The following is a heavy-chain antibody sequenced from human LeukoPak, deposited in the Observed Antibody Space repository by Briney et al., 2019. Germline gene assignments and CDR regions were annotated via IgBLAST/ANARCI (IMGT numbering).Heavy chain of an antibody. D-gene: IGHD2-2*01. CDR1: GGSISSGDYY. CDR2: IYYSGST. Sequence: SETLSLTCTVSGGSISSGDYYWSWIRQPPGKGLEWIGYIYYSGSTYYNPSLKCRVTISVDTSKNQFSLKLSSVTAADTAVYYCAVMLGYCSSTSCVDYWGQGTLVTVSS. V-gene: IGHV4-30-4*08. J-gene: IGHJ4*02. CDR3: AVMLGYCSSTSCVDY.